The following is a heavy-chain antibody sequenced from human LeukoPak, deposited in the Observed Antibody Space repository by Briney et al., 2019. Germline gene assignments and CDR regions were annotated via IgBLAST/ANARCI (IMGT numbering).Heavy chain of an antibody. CDR2: ISHDGNNK. CDR1: GFVFSSYA. D-gene: IGHD4-23*01. V-gene: IGHV3-30-3*01. Sequence: GGSLRLSCAASGFVFSSYAMHWVRQVPGKGLDGVAVISHDGNNKYYTDSVKGRFTISRDSSKNTLYLQMNSLRAEDTALYYCATPSITTVALFDYWGQGTLVTVSS. J-gene: IGHJ4*01. CDR3: ATPSITTVALFDY.